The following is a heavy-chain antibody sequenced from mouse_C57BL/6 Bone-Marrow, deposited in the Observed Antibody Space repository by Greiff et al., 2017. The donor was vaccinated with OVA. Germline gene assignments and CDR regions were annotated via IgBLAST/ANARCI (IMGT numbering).Heavy chain of an antibody. J-gene: IGHJ3*01. Sequence: QVQLKQSGAELARPGASVKLSCKASGYTFTSYGISWVKQRTGQGLEWIGEIYPRSGNTYYNEKFKGKATLTADKSSSTAYMELRSLTSEDSAVYLCARDDYDWFAYWGQGTLVTVSA. CDR1: GYTFTSYG. CDR2: IYPRSGNT. V-gene: IGHV1-81*01. CDR3: ARDDYDWFAY. D-gene: IGHD2-4*01.